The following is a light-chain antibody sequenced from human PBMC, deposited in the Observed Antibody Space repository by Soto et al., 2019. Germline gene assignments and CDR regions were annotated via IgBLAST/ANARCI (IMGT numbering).Light chain of an antibody. V-gene: IGKV3-20*01. CDR1: PSVTSTY. Sequence: EIVLTQSPGTLSLSPGERATLSCRASPSVTSTYLAWYQQKPGQAPRLLIYGASSRATGIPDRFSGSGSGTDFTLTISRLEPEDFAVYYCQQFGSPLTFGGGTKVEIK. CDR2: GAS. CDR3: QQFGSPLT. J-gene: IGKJ4*01.